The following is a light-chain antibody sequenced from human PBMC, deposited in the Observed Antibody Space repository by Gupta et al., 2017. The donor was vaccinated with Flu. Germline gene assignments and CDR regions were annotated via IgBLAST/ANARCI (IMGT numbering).Light chain of an antibody. J-gene: IGLJ3*02. Sequence: RITCQGDWLRTYYATWYQQKPGQAPMVVIYGQIKRPSGIPDRFSGSSSGNTASLTITGAQAEDEADYYCNCRDSSGSPHWVFGGGTKLTVL. CDR2: GQI. V-gene: IGLV3-19*01. CDR1: WLRTYY. CDR3: NCRDSSGSPHWV.